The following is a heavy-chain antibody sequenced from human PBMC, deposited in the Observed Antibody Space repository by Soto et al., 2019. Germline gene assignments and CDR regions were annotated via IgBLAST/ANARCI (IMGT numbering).Heavy chain of an antibody. V-gene: IGHV3-23*01. J-gene: IGHJ4*02. Sequence: EVQLLESGGGLVQPGGSLRLSCAASGFTFSSYAMSWVRQAPGKGLEWVSAISGSGGSTYYADSVKGRFTISRDNSKNTLYLQMNSPRAEDTAVYYCAKGYSNYEVYFDYWGQGTLVTVSS. CDR2: ISGSGGST. CDR1: GFTFSSYA. CDR3: AKGYSNYEVYFDY. D-gene: IGHD4-4*01.